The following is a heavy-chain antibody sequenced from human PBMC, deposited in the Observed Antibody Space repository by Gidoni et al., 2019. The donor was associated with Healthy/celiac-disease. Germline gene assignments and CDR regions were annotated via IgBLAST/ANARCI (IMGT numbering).Heavy chain of an antibody. CDR1: GFTFSSYG. V-gene: IGHV3-33*01. D-gene: IGHD6-6*01. Sequence: QVQLVESGGGVAQPGRSLRLSCAASGFTFSSYGMHWVRQAPGKGLEWVAVIWYDGSNKYYADSVKGRFTISRDNSKNTLYLQMNSLRAEDTAVYYCARAPYSSSSGLDYWGQGTLVTVSS. CDR3: ARAPYSSSSGLDY. CDR2: IWYDGSNK. J-gene: IGHJ4*02.